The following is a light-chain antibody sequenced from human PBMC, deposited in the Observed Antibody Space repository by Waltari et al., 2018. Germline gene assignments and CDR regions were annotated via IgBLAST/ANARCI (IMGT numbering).Light chain of an antibody. CDR2: KDS. CDR3: QSADSSGTNVV. Sequence: SYELTQPPSVSVSPGQTARITCSGDALPKQHAYWDTQKPGQAPVLVIYKDSEMPSGIPERFSGSSSGTTVTLTISGVQAEDEADYYCQSADSSGTNVVFGGGTKLTVL. CDR1: ALPKQH. V-gene: IGLV3-25*03. J-gene: IGLJ2*01.